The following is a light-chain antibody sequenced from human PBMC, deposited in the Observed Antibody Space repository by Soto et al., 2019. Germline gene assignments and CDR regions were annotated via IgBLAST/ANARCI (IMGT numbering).Light chain of an antibody. CDR1: SSDVGSYNL. CDR2: EGS. V-gene: IGLV2-23*01. J-gene: IGLJ1*01. Sequence: QSVLTQPASVSGSPGQSITISCTGTSSDVGSYNLVSWYQQHPGKAPKLMIYEGSKRPSGVSNRFSGSKSGNTASLTISGLQAEDEADYYCCSYAGSSTLVFGTGTKV. CDR3: CSYAGSSTLV.